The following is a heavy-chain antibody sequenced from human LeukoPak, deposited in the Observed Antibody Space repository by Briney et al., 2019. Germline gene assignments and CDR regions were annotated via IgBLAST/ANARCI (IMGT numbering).Heavy chain of an antibody. D-gene: IGHD1-26*01. Sequence: GGSLRLSCAASGFTVSSNYMSWVRQAPGKGLEWVSVIYSGGSTYYADSVKGRFTISRDHSKNTLYLQMNRVRAEHTDVYYCARGTPSGYWGQGALVTVSS. J-gene: IGHJ4*02. CDR1: GFTVSSNY. V-gene: IGHV3-53*01. CDR3: ARGTPSGY. CDR2: IYSGGST.